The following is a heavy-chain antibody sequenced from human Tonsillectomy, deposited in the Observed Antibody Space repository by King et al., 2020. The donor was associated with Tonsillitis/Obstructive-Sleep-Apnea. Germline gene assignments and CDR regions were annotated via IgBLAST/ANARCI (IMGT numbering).Heavy chain of an antibody. J-gene: IGHJ3*02. Sequence: VQLVESGGGLVQPGGSLRLSCAASGFTFSSYWMRWVRQAPGKGLEWVANINQDGSENYYVDSVKGRFTISRDNAKNSLFLQMNSLRAEDTAVYYCARDGVNAFDIWGQGTMVTVSS. V-gene: IGHV3-7*03. CDR1: GFTFSSYW. CDR2: INQDGSEN. CDR3: ARDGVNAFDI.